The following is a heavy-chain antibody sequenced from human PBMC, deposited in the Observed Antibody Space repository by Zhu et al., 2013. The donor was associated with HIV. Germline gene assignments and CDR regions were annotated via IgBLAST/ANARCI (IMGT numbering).Heavy chain of an antibody. J-gene: IGHJ4*02. CDR2: INPNSGGT. V-gene: IGHV1-2*02. CDR1: GYIFTGYY. CDR3: AGPLNDFWSGLGY. Sequence: QVQLVQSGAEVKKPGASVKVSCKASGYIFTGYYMHWVRQAPGQGLEWMGWINPNSGGTNYPQKFHGRVTMTRDTSISTAYLEVSRLRSDDTAVYYCAGPLNDFWSGLGYWGQGNPGHRSPQ. D-gene: IGHD3-3*01.